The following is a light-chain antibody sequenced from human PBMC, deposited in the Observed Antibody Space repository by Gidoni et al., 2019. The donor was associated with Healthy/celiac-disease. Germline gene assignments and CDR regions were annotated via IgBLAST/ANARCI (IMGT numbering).Light chain of an antibody. V-gene: IGKV1-39*01. CDR1: QSISSY. CDR2: AAS. CDR3: QQSYSTPPLT. J-gene: IGKJ4*01. Sequence: DIQMTQSPSSLSASVGDRVTITCRASQSISSYLHWYQQKPGKAPKLLIYAASRLQSGVPSRFSGSGSGTDFTLTISSLQPEDFATYYCQQSYSTPPLTFGGGTKVEIK.